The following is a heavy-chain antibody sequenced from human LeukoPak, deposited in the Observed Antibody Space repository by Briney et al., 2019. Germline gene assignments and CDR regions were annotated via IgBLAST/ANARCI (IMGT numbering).Heavy chain of an antibody. CDR3: ARPYRSGWSGSFDY. J-gene: IGHJ4*02. CDR2: NHYSGST. D-gene: IGHD6-19*01. Sequence: PSETLSLTCTVSGDSISSYYWSWIRQPPAKGREWIGNNHYSGSTRYNPSLKRRVTVSVDTSRNQLSLRMSSVTAAETAVYYCARPYRSGWSGSFDYWGQGTLVTVSS. V-gene: IGHV4-59*01. CDR1: GDSISSYY.